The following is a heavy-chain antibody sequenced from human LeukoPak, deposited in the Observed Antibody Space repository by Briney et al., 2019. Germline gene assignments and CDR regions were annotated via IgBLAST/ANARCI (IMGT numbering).Heavy chain of an antibody. J-gene: IGHJ6*02. CDR2: IYSGGST. CDR3: ARGLNLDDQEFGMDV. Sequence: PGGSLRLSCAASGFTVSSNYMSWVRQAPGKGLQWVSVIYSGGSTYYADSVKGRFTISRHNSKNTLYLQMNSLRAEDTAVYYCARGLNLDDQEFGMDVWGRGTTVTVSS. V-gene: IGHV3-53*04. D-gene: IGHD3-10*01. CDR1: GFTVSSNY.